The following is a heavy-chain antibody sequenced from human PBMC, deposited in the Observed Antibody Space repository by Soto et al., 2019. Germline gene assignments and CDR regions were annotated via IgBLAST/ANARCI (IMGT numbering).Heavy chain of an antibody. Sequence: QVQVEQSGAEVKKPGSSLKVSCKTSGGPFSSQAFNWVRQARGHGLEWMGGIIPLLGSTTYAQKFQDRVTFTADESTSTVYMELRSLRSDDTATYFCAMGDGPYFYYVIDVWGRGTTVTVSS. D-gene: IGHD2-21*01. CDR1: GGPFSSQA. V-gene: IGHV1-69*01. CDR2: IIPLLGST. CDR3: AMGDGPYFYYVIDV. J-gene: IGHJ6*02.